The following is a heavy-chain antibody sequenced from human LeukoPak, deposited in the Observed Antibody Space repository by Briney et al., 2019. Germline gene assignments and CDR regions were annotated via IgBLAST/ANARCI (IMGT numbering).Heavy chain of an antibody. CDR1: GFTFSSYG. CDR2: IRYDGSNK. V-gene: IGHV3-30*02. Sequence: GGSLTLSCAASGFTFSSYGMHWVRQAPGKGLEWVAFIRYDGSNKYYGDFVEGRFTISRDNSKSTLYLQMSSLRAEDTAVYYCANTIWNDERAFGYWGQGTLVTVSS. D-gene: IGHD1-1*01. J-gene: IGHJ4*02. CDR3: ANTIWNDERAFGY.